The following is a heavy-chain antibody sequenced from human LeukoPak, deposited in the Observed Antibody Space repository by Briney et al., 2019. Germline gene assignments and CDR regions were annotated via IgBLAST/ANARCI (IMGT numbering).Heavy chain of an antibody. V-gene: IGHV3-33*08. D-gene: IGHD4-11*01. CDR1: GFIFSNFN. Sequence: GGSLRVSCVGSGFIFSNFNMNWVRQAPGKGLEWVAVIWSDGTNQYYADSVKGRFTISRDNSGNTVYLQMNSLRPEDTGVYYCARDAQRGFDYSNSLEYWGQGTPVTVST. J-gene: IGHJ4*02. CDR2: IWSDGTNQ. CDR3: ARDAQRGFDYSNSLEY.